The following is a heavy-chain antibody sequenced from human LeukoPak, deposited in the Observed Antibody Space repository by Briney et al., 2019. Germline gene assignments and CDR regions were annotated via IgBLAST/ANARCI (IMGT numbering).Heavy chain of an antibody. J-gene: IGHJ6*03. CDR1: GFTFSSYG. CDR2: ISYDGSNK. D-gene: IGHD2-2*01. Sequence: PGGSLRLSCAASGFTFSSYGMHWVRQAPGKGLEWVAVISYDGSNKYYADSVKGRFTISRDNSKNTLYLQMNSLRAEDTAVYYCARVSQEVPAAHALHYYYYYMDVWGKGTTVTVSS. CDR3: ARVSQEVPAAHALHYYYYYMDV. V-gene: IGHV3-30*03.